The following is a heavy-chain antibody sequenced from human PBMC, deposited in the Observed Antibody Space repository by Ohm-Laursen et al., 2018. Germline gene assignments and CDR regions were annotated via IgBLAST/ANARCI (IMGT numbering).Heavy chain of an antibody. D-gene: IGHD6-13*01. J-gene: IGHJ4*02. CDR3: AKDADKSSSFSGAFDI. CDR2: ISWNSGSI. CDR1: GFTFDDYA. V-gene: IGHV3-9*01. Sequence: SLRLSCTASGFTFDDYAMHWVRHAPGKGLEWVSGISWNSGSIGYADSVKGRFTISRDNAKNSLYLQMNSLRAEDTALYYCAKDADKSSSFSGAFDIWGQGTLVTVSS.